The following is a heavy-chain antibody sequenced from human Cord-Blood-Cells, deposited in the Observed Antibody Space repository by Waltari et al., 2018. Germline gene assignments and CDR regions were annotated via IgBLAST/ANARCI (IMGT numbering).Heavy chain of an antibody. CDR1: GFTFSGSA. CDR2: IRSKANSYAT. Sequence: EVQLVESGGGLVQPGGSLKLSCAASGFTFSGSASPWVCQASGKGLGWVGRIRSKANSYATAYAASVKGRFTISRDDSKNTAYLQMNSLKTEDTAVYYCTRLVEYDAFDIWGQGTMVTVSS. CDR3: TRLVEYDAFDI. D-gene: IGHD3-16*02. J-gene: IGHJ3*02. V-gene: IGHV3-73*02.